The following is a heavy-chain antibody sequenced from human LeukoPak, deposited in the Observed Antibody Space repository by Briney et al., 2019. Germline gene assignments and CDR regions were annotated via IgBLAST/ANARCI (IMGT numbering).Heavy chain of an antibody. Sequence: ASVKVSCKASGYTFTSYDINWVRQAPGQGLEWMGRIIPILGIANYAQKLQGRVTMTTDTSTSTAYMELRSLRSDDTAVYYCAREGYFGYDRLRTEFDYWGQGTLVTVSS. CDR3: AREGYFGYDRLRTEFDY. D-gene: IGHD3-22*01. CDR2: IIPILGIA. J-gene: IGHJ4*02. CDR1: GYTFTSYD. V-gene: IGHV1-18*01.